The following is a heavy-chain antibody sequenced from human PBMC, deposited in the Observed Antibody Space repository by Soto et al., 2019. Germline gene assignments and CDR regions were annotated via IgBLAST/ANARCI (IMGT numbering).Heavy chain of an antibody. CDR2: ISSSSSTI. Sequence: EVQLVESGGGLVQPGGSLRLSCAASGFTFSSYSMNWVRQAPGKGLEWVSYISSSSSTIYYADSVKGRFTISRDNAKNPLYLQMNSLRAEDTAVYYCARFDTAMANCYYWGRGTLVTVSS. J-gene: IGHJ4*02. V-gene: IGHV3-48*01. CDR1: GFTFSSYS. D-gene: IGHD5-18*01. CDR3: ARFDTAMANCYY.